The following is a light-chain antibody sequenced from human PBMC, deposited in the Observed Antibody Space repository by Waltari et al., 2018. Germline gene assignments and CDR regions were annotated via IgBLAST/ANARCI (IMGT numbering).Light chain of an antibody. CDR3: AAWDDSLSGVV. J-gene: IGLJ2*01. V-gene: IGLV1-44*01. Sequence: QSVLTQPPSASGTPGQRVTISCSGTSSNIGTYTVNWYQQVPGTAPKLLISSNNQGPSGVPDRFSGSKSGTSASLAISGLQSEDEADYYCAAWDDSLSGVVFGGGTKLTVL. CDR1: SSNIGTYT. CDR2: SNN.